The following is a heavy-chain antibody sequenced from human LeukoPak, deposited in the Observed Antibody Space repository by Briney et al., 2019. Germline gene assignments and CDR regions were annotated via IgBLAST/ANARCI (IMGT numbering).Heavy chain of an antibody. CDR2: TYYRSKWYN. CDR3: GSDRGGELLDY. D-gene: IGHD1-7*01. V-gene: IGHV6-1*01. CDR1: GDSVSSNSAA. J-gene: IGHJ4*02. Sequence: SQTLSVTCALSGDSVSSNSAAWNWIRQSPSRGLEWLGRTYYRSKWYNDYPVSVKSRITINPDTSNTQFSLHLNSVTPEDTAVYYWGSDRGGELLDYWGQGTLVTVSS.